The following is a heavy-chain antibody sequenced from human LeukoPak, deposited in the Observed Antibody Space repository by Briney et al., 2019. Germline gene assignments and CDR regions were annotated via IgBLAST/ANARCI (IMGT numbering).Heavy chain of an antibody. CDR3: ARGGTYYPCIDY. CDR1: GDSFFTTY. CDR2: ISAYNGGT. J-gene: IGHJ4*01. Sequence: ASVRVSCKAFGDSFFTTYINWVRQAPGQGLEWMGRISAYNGGTAYAQKFQGRVTMTTDSSTTTAYLHLASLRSDDTAVYYCARGGTYYPCIDYWGQGTLVTVSS. V-gene: IGHV1-18*01. D-gene: IGHD1-26*01.